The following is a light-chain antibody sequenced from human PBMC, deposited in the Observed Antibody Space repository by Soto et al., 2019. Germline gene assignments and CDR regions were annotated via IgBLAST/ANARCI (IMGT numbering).Light chain of an antibody. Sequence: DIQMTQSPSTLSASVGDRVTITCRASQSISSWLAWYQQKPGKAPKLLIYKAPSLESGVPSRFSGSGSGTEFTLTISCLQPDDFATYYCQQYNSYSWTFGQGTKVDIK. CDR1: QSISSW. V-gene: IGKV1-5*03. CDR2: KAP. CDR3: QQYNSYSWT. J-gene: IGKJ1*01.